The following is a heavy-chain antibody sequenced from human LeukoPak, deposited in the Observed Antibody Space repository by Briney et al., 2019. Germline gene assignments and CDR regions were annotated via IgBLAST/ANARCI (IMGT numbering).Heavy chain of an antibody. CDR3: ARDSRVSNSLPLDN. CDR2: TYYRSKWYN. CDR1: GDSVSSNSIA. V-gene: IGHV6-1*01. Sequence: SQTLSLTCALPGDSVSSNSIAWNWIRQSPSRGLEWLGRTYYRSKWYNDYALSVKSRITINPDTSKNQLYLQLTSVSPEDTAVYYCARDSRVSNSLPLDNWGQGTLVTVSS. D-gene: IGHD4-11*01. J-gene: IGHJ4*02.